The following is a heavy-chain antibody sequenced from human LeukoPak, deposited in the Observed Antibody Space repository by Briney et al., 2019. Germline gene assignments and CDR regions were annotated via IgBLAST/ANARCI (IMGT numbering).Heavy chain of an antibody. CDR1: GGSFSGYY. Sequence: SETLSLTCAVYGGSFSGYYWSWIRQPPGKGLEWIGEINHSGSTNYNPSLKSRVTISVDTSKNQFTLKLSSVTAADTAVYYCARAAFGGDIANQLDYWGQGTLVTVSS. J-gene: IGHJ4*02. CDR3: ARAAFGGDIANQLDY. D-gene: IGHD3-16*02. CDR2: INHSGST. V-gene: IGHV4-34*01.